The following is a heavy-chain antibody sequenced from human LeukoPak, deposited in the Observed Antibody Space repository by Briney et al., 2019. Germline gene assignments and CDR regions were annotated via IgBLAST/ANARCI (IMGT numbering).Heavy chain of an antibody. Sequence: SVKVSCKASGGTFSSYAISWVRQAPGQGLEWMGRIIPIFGTANYAQKFQGRVTITTDESTSTAYMELSSLRSEDTAVYYCAREVYSYGIAPQYYFDYWGQGTLVTVSS. CDR2: IIPIFGTA. V-gene: IGHV1-69*05. J-gene: IGHJ4*02. D-gene: IGHD5-18*01. CDR3: AREVYSYGIAPQYYFDY. CDR1: GGTFSSYA.